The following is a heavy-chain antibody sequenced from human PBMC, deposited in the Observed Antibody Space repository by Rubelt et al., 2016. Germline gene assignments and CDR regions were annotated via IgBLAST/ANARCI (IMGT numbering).Heavy chain of an antibody. V-gene: IGHV3-33*08. CDR2: IQFDGAAT. CDR1: GFTFSSYA. Sequence: GGGVFQPGRSLRLSCAASGFTFSSYAMHWVRQAPGKGLEWLTVIQFDGAATYYADSVKGRFAISRDNSKNTLFLQVNSLRPEETAVYYCARASCAGGNCFPDDYWGQGTLVTISS. D-gene: IGHD2-15*01. CDR3: ARASCAGGNCFPDDY. J-gene: IGHJ4*02.